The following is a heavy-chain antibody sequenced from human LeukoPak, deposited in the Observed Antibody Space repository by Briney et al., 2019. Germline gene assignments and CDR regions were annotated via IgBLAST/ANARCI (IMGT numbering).Heavy chain of an antibody. Sequence: GASVKVSCKASGYTFTRCHMYWVRQAPGRGLEWMGIINPSGGSTRYAQKFQGRVTMTRDTSTSTIYMELSSLRSEDTAVYFCARAQEESSGREFYYYYGMDVWGQGTTVTVSS. CDR3: ARAQEESSGREFYYYYGMDV. CDR2: INPSGGST. D-gene: IGHD1-26*01. CDR1: GYTFTRCH. J-gene: IGHJ6*02. V-gene: IGHV1-46*01.